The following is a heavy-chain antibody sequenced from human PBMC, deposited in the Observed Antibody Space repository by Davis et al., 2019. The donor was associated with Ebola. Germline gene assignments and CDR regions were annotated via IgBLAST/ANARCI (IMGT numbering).Heavy chain of an antibody. V-gene: IGHV3-13*01. CDR1: GFTLSNYA. CDR2: IGLPGDT. Sequence: PGGSLRPSCEASGFTLSNYAMHWVRHVPGKGLEWVSGIGLPGDTHYADSVAGRFTMSRENVKNSLFLQMNSLRAEDTAVYYCTRETYVGSYVAFHIWGQGTTVIVSS. CDR3: TRETYVGSYVAFHI. D-gene: IGHD3-16*01. J-gene: IGHJ3*02.